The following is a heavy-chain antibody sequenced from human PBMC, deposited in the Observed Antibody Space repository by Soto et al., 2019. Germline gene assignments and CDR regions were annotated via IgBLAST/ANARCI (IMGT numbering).Heavy chain of an antibody. V-gene: IGHV5-51*01. CDR1: GYSFNNYW. CDR2: IYPTDSDT. Sequence: EVQLVQSGAELKKPGESLRISCKGSGYSFNNYWIGWVRQMPGKGLEWMGIIYPTDSDTTYSPSFQGQVTISVDKSITTAHLQWSRLKASDTALYYCARHDRGNTYGPTPAMDVWGQGTTVTVSS. J-gene: IGHJ6*02. CDR3: ARHDRGNTYGPTPAMDV. D-gene: IGHD2-8*01.